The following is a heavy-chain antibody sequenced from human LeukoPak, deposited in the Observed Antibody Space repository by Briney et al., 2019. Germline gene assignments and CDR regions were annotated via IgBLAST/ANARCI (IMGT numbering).Heavy chain of an antibody. J-gene: IGHJ4*02. Sequence: SETLSLTCTVSGGSISSSSYYWGWIRQPPGKGLEWIGSIYYSGSTYYNPSLKSRVTISVDTSKNQFSLKLSSVTAADTAVYYCARGPLSGSPDYWGQGTLVTVFS. CDR1: GGSISSSSYY. V-gene: IGHV4-39*07. CDR3: ARGPLSGSPDY. D-gene: IGHD1-26*01. CDR2: IYYSGST.